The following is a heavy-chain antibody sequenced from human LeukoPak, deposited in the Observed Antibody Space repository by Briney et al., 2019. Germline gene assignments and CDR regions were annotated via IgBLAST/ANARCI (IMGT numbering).Heavy chain of an antibody. CDR1: GFTFSNYW. D-gene: IGHD1-26*01. Sequence: PGGSLRLSCAVSGFTFSNYWMNWVRQAPGKGLEWVANIKQDGSEKHYVGSVKGRFTISRDNAKNSLYLQMNSLRAEDTAVYYCARGIGTDYWGQGTLVTVSS. CDR2: IKQDGSEK. J-gene: IGHJ4*02. CDR3: ARGIGTDY. V-gene: IGHV3-7*01.